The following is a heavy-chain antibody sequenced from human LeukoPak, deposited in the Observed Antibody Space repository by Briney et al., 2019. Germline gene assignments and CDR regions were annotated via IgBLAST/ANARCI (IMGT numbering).Heavy chain of an antibody. V-gene: IGHV1-58*01. CDR2: IVVGSGNT. Sequence: SVKVSCKAFGFTFTSSAVQWVRQARGQRLEWIGWIVVGSGNTNYVQKFQERVTITRDMSTSTAYMELSSLRSEDTAVYYCAAVSQIAVAGTGDYWGQGTLVTVSS. J-gene: IGHJ4*02. D-gene: IGHD6-19*01. CDR1: GFTFTSSA. CDR3: AAVSQIAVAGTGDY.